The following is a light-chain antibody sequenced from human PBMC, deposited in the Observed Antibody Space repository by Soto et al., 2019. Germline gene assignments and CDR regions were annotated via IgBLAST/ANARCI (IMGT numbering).Light chain of an antibody. CDR2: AAS. Sequence: DIQMTQSPSSLSASVEDRVIITCRASQSISNHLNWYQQKPGKAPKLLIFAASSLQSGVPSRFSGSRSGPDLTLTISSLQPEDFATYYCQQSYSSPPTFGQGNKVEIK. CDR1: QSISNH. V-gene: IGKV1-39*01. J-gene: IGKJ1*01. CDR3: QQSYSSPPT.